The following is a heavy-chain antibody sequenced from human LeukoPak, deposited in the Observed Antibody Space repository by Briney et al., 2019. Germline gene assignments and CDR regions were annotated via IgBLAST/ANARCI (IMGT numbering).Heavy chain of an antibody. CDR2: VFDSGRT. CDR3: TTIKRGDIFGYFDF. D-gene: IGHD5-18*01. CDR1: GYSISSGYY. V-gene: IGHV4-61*01. Sequence: SETLSLTCTVSGYSISSGYYWGWIRQPPGKGLEWIGYVFDSGRTKVNPSLTSRVTLSTDTSKNQLSLRLSSVTAADTAVYYCTTIKRGDIFGYFDFWGQGILVTVSS. J-gene: IGHJ4*02.